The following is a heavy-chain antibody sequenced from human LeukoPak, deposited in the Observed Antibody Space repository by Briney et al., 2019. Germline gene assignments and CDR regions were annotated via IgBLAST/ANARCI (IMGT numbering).Heavy chain of an antibody. CDR1: GGTFSSYA. D-gene: IGHD2-2*01. CDR3: ARYCSSTSCYSHFDY. Sequence: GASVKVSCKASGGTFSSYAISWVRQAPGQGLEWMGGIIPIFGTANYAQKFQGRVTITTDESTSTAYMELSSLRSEDTAVYYCARYCSSTSCYSHFDYWGQGTLVTVSS. J-gene: IGHJ4*02. CDR2: IIPIFGTA. V-gene: IGHV1-69*05.